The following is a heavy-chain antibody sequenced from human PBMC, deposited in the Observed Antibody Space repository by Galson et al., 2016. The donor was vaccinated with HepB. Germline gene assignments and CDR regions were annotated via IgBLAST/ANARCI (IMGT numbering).Heavy chain of an antibody. V-gene: IGHV3-53*01. J-gene: IGHJ4*02. Sequence: SLRLSCAASGFIVSTNYMTWVRQAPGKGLEWVSIIYSSGDTYYAASVQGRFTISRDHSKNTLYLQMNSLRVEDTAVYYCASPVPLGDWGQGTLVTVSS. D-gene: IGHD2-21*01. CDR3: ASPVPLGD. CDR2: IYSSGDT. CDR1: GFIVSTNY.